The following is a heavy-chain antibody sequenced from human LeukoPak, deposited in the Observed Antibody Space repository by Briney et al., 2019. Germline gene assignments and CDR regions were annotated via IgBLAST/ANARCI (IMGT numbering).Heavy chain of an antibody. J-gene: IGHJ4*02. Sequence: SVKVSCKASGGTFSSYAISWVRQAPGQGLEWMGRIIPILGIANYAQKFQGRVTITADKSTSTAYMELSSLRSEGTAVYYCVEDSSGYYYLNWGQGTLVTVSS. CDR2: IIPILGIA. CDR1: GGTFSSYA. CDR3: VEDSSGYYYLN. D-gene: IGHD3-22*01. V-gene: IGHV1-69*04.